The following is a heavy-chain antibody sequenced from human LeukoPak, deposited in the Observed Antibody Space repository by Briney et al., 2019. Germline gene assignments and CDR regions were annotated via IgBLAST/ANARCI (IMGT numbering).Heavy chain of an antibody. CDR2: IYYTGST. CDR1: GGSFTSYY. J-gene: IGHJ4*02. CDR3: ARGGSRQISSSDVDY. Sequence: SETLSLTCTVSGGSFTSYYWSWIRQSPEKALEWIGYIYYTGSTNYNPSLKSRVTTSIDTAKNKFSLRLSSVTAADTAVYYCARGGSRQISSSDVDYWGQGILVTVSS. D-gene: IGHD6-6*01. V-gene: IGHV4-59*01.